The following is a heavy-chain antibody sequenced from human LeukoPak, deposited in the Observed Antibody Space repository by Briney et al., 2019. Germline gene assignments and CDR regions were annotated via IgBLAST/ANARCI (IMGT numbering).Heavy chain of an antibody. J-gene: IGHJ4*02. CDR3: ARSAPDYYDSSGYPKGFDY. CDR1: GGSISSYY. D-gene: IGHD3-22*01. V-gene: IGHV4-4*07. Sequence: SETLSLTCTVSGGSISSYYWSWIRQPAGKGLEWIGRIYTSGSTNYNPSLKSRVTMSVDTSKNQFSLKLSSVTAADTAVYYCARSAPDYYDSSGYPKGFDYWGQGTLVTVSS. CDR2: IYTSGST.